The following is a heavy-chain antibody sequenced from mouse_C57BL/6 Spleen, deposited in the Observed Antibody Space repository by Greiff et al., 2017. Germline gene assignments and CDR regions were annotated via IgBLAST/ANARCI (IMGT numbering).Heavy chain of an antibody. Sequence: QVQLQQPGAELVKPGASVKLSCKASGYTFTSYWMHWVKQRPGQGLEWIGMIHPNSGSTNYNEKFKSKATLTVDKSSSTAYMQLSSLTSEDSAVYYCARGGLLGDYYAMDYWGQGTSVTVSS. CDR2: IHPNSGST. D-gene: IGHD2-10*01. V-gene: IGHV1-64*01. CDR1: GYTFTSYW. J-gene: IGHJ4*01. CDR3: ARGGLLGDYYAMDY.